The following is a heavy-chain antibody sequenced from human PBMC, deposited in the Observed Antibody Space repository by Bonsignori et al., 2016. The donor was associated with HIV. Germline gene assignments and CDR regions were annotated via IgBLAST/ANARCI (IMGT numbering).Heavy chain of an antibody. CDR2: ISAFNGNT. CDR3: ARDGVGYSGLFDY. Sequence: WVRQAPGQGLEWMGWISAFNGNTNYAQKLQGRVTMTTDTSTTTAYMELRSLRSDDTAVYYCARDGVGYSGLFDYWGPGNPGHRLL. V-gene: IGHV1-18*01. D-gene: IGHD5-12*01. J-gene: IGHJ4*02.